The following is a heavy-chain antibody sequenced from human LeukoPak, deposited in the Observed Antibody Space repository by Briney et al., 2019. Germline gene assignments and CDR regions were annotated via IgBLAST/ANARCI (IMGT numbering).Heavy chain of an antibody. CDR1: GDSISSSSCW. J-gene: IGHJ4*02. D-gene: IGHD6-13*01. CDR3: ARRTSNWYYFDF. CDR2: IYSSGST. Sequence: PSETLSLTCSVSGDSISSSSCWWGWIRQPPGKGLEWIGTIYSSGSTYYNPPLESRVTISVDTSKNQFSLRLTSVTAADTAVYYCARRTSNWYYFDFWGQGTLVTVSS. V-gene: IGHV4-39*01.